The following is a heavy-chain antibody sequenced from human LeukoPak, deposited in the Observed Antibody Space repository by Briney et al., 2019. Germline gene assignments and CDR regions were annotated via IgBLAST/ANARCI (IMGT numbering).Heavy chain of an antibody. V-gene: IGHV4-59*08. CDR1: GGSISSYC. D-gene: IGHD2-2*01. Sequence: SETLSLTCTVSGGSISSYCWSWIRQPPGKGLEWIGYIYYSGSTNYNPSLKSRVTISVDTSKNQFSLKLSSVTAADTAVYYCARGTSHTTLFDYWGQGTLVTVSS. CDR2: IYYSGST. CDR3: ARGTSHTTLFDY. J-gene: IGHJ4*02.